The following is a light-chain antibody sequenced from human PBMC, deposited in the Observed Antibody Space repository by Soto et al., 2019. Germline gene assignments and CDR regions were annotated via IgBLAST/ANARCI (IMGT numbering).Light chain of an antibody. CDR2: AAS. Sequence: DIQMTQSPSSLSASIGDRATITCRATQGISNYLAWYQQKPGKVPKLLIHAASTLQAGVPSRFSGSGSGTDFSLTISSLQPEDVATYYCQKYNRAPQTFGQGTKLEIK. CDR1: QGISNY. J-gene: IGKJ2*01. CDR3: QKYNRAPQT. V-gene: IGKV1-27*01.